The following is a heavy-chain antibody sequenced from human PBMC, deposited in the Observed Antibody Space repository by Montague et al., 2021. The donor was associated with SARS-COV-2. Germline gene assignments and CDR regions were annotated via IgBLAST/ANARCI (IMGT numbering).Heavy chain of an antibody. V-gene: IGHV4-59*01. J-gene: IGHJ2*01. Sequence: SETLSLTCTVSGGSISGYYWSWIRQPPGKGPEWIGNIYDTGNTNYNPSLKSRVTISEDTSKNQFSLRLTSVTAADTAVYYCARDFRLQRWQTNYYFGLWGRGTLVSVSS. CDR1: GGSISGYY. CDR2: IYDTGNT. D-gene: IGHD5-18*01. CDR3: ARDFRLQRWQTNYYFGL.